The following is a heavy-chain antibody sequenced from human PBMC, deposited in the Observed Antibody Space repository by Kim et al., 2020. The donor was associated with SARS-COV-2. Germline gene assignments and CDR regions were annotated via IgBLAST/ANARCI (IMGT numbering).Heavy chain of an antibody. D-gene: IGHD6-19*01. CDR3: AGRIAVAGTLMG. Sequence: ASVKVSCKASGYTFTSYDINWVRQATGQGLEWMGWMNPNSGNTGYAQKFQGRVTMTRNTSISTAYMELSSLRSEDTAVYYCAGRIAVAGTLMGWGQGTLVTVSS. V-gene: IGHV1-8*01. CDR1: GYTFTSYD. J-gene: IGHJ4*02. CDR2: MNPNSGNT.